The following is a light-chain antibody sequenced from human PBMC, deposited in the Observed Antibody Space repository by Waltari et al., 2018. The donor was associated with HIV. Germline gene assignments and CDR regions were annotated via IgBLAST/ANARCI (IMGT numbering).Light chain of an antibody. Sequence: QSALTQPAFVSGSPGQSITIYFSGTRSDVGGYNYVSWYQQHPGKAPKLMIYEVSNRPSGVSNRFSGSKSGNTASLTISGLQAEDEAYYYCSSYASSSTPYVFGTGTKVTVL. V-gene: IGLV2-14*01. CDR1: RSDVGGYNY. J-gene: IGLJ1*01. CDR2: EVS. CDR3: SSYASSSTPYV.